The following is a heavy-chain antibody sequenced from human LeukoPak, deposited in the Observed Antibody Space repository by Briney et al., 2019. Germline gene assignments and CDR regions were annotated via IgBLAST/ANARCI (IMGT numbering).Heavy chain of an antibody. D-gene: IGHD3-10*01. Sequence: GGSLRLSCAASGFTVSSTYMSWVRQTPGKGLVWVSHINPDGSQTNYADSVTGRFTISRDNAKNTLYLQMNSLRAEDTAVYYCARDPVRRDSYWGQGTLVTVSS. J-gene: IGHJ4*02. V-gene: IGHV3-74*01. CDR2: INPDGSQT. CDR1: GFTVSSTY. CDR3: ARDPVRRDSY.